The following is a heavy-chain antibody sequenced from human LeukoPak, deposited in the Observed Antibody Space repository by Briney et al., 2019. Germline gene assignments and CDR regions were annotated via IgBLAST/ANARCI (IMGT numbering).Heavy chain of an antibody. CDR3: ARASSGSDV. Sequence: GGSLRLSCAASGFTFSSYSMNWVRQAPGKGLEWVSYISSSSSTIYYADSVKGRFTISRDNSKNTLYLQMNSLRAEDTAVYYCARASSGSDVWGKGTTVTVSS. D-gene: IGHD3-22*01. CDR2: ISSSSSTI. V-gene: IGHV3-48*01. CDR1: GFTFSSYS. J-gene: IGHJ6*03.